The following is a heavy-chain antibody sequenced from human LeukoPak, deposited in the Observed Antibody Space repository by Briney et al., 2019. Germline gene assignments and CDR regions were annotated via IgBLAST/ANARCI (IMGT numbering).Heavy chain of an antibody. CDR1: GGSVSSGSYY. CDR2: IYYSGST. J-gene: IGHJ4*02. V-gene: IGHV4-31*03. CDR3: ATVHLLRLGEYTLDY. Sequence: SETLSLTCTVSGGSVSSGSYYWSWIRQPPGKGLEWIVYIYYSGSTYYNPSLKSRVTISVDTSKNQFSLKLSSVTAADTAVYYCATVHLLRLGEYTLDYWGQGTLVTVSS. D-gene: IGHD3-16*01.